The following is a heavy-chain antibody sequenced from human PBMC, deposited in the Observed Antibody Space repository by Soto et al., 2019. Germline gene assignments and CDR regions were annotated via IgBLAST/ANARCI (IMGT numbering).Heavy chain of an antibody. D-gene: IGHD1-1*01. CDR2: ISSSSSYI. V-gene: IGHV3-21*01. CDR3: ARDRRTRNRPLDP. CDR1: GFTFSSYS. J-gene: IGHJ6*02. Sequence: PGGSLRLSCAASGFTFSSYSMNWVRQAPGKGLEWVSSISSSSSYIYYADSVKGRFTISRDNAKNSLYLQMNSLRAEDTAVYYCARDRRTRNRPLDPWGQGTTLTDS.